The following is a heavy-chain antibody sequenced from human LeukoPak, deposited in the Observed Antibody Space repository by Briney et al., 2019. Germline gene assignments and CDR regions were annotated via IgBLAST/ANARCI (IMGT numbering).Heavy chain of an antibody. Sequence: GRSLRLSCVASGFTFSIHAMHWVRQAPGKGLEWVAFIRSDGSVKYYADSVRGRFTISRDNSKNTLYLQINSLRAEDTAVYYCAKDEAAAGVDFDYWGQGTLVTVYS. CDR2: IRSDGSVK. J-gene: IGHJ4*02. CDR3: AKDEAAAGVDFDY. CDR1: GFTFSIHA. V-gene: IGHV3-30*02. D-gene: IGHD6-13*01.